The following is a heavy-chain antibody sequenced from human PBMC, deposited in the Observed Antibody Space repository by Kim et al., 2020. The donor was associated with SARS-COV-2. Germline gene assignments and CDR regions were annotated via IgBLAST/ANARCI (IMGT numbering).Heavy chain of an antibody. Sequence: GGSLRLSCAASGFTFSSYNMNWVRQAPGKGLEWVSSISSSSSYIYYADSVKGRFTISRDNAKNSLYLQMNSLRAEDTAVYYCARESGGYCSSTSCVRGMDVWGQGTTVTVSS. CDR2: ISSSSSYI. V-gene: IGHV3-21*01. J-gene: IGHJ6*02. CDR3: ARESGGYCSSTSCVRGMDV. D-gene: IGHD2-2*01. CDR1: GFTFSSYN.